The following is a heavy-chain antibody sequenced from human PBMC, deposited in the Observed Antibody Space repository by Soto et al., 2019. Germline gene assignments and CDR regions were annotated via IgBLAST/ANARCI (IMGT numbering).Heavy chain of an antibody. Sequence: PSETLSLTCTVSGGSISSYYWSWIRQPPGKGLEWIGYIYYSGSTNYNPSLKSRVTISVDTSKNQFSLKLSSVTAADTAVYYCARGRRITMIGYYFDYWGQGTLVTSP. CDR2: IYYSGST. V-gene: IGHV4-59*01. D-gene: IGHD3-22*01. CDR1: GGSISSYY. CDR3: ARGRRITMIGYYFDY. J-gene: IGHJ4*02.